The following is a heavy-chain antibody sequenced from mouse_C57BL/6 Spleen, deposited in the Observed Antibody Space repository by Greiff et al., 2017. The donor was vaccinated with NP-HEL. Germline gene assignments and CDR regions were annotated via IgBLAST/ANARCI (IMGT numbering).Heavy chain of an antibody. CDR3: ARGGPFAY. Sequence: VQLQQPGAELVRPGTSVKLSCKASGYTFTSYWMHWVKQRPGQGLEWIGVIDPSDSYTNYNQKFKGKATLTVDTSSSTAYMQLSSLTSEDSAVYYCARGGPFAYWGQGTLVTVSA. CDR2: IDPSDSYT. CDR1: GYTFTSYW. V-gene: IGHV1-59*01. J-gene: IGHJ3*01.